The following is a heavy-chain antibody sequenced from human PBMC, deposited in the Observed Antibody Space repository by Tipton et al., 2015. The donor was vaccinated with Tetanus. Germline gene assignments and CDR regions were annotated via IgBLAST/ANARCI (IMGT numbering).Heavy chain of an antibody. CDR2: IYSNGST. CDR1: GGSISSRNYY. CDR3: AATYFFLFFESHFFDY. V-gene: IGHV4-31*03. J-gene: IGHJ4*02. Sequence: TLSLTCSVSGGSISSRNYYWSWISQHPGKGLEWIGYIYSNGSTYYNPSLKSRVTISVDTSKNHFSLKLSSVTAADTAVYYCAATYFFLFFESHFFDYWGQGTLVTVSS. D-gene: IGHD3-3*01.